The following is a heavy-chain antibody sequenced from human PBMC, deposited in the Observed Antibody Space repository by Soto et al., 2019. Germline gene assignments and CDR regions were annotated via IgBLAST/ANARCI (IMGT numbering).Heavy chain of an antibody. J-gene: IGHJ5*02. CDR2: ISAHDSKT. CDR1: DYTFTRSG. D-gene: IGHD3-10*01. CDR3: ARGGVVRGTWFDP. Sequence: QVQLVQSGAEVKKPGASVKVSCKASDYTFTRSGINWVRQAPGQGLEWMGWISAHDSKTNYAQNLQGRVTLTTDTSTSTAYVELRRLRSDGTAVYYCARGGVVRGTWFDPWGQGPVVTVSS. V-gene: IGHV1-18*04.